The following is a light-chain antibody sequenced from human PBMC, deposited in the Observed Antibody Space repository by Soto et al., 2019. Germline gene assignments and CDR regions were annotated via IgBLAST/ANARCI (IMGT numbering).Light chain of an antibody. J-gene: IGKJ1*01. CDR1: QSVGSY. CDR2: DAS. Sequence: EIVLTQSPATLSLSPGERATLSCRASQSVGSYLAWYQQKPGQAPRLLIYDASNRATGIPVRFSGSGSGTDFTLTISRLEPEDFAVYYCQQYGSSRTFGQGTKVDIK. V-gene: IGKV3-20*01. CDR3: QQYGSSRT.